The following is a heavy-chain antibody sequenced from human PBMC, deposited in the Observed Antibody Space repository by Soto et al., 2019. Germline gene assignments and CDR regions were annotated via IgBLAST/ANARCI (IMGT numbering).Heavy chain of an antibody. CDR2: ISYDGSNK. J-gene: IGHJ4*02. CDR3: AKDFAD. D-gene: IGHD2-21*01. Sequence: QVQLVESGGGVVQPGRSLRLSCAASGFTFSSYGMHWVRQAPGKGLEWVAVISYDGSNKYYADSVKGRFTISRENSKNTLYLQMNSLRAEDTAVYYCAKDFADWGQGTLVNVSS. CDR1: GFTFSSYG. V-gene: IGHV3-30*18.